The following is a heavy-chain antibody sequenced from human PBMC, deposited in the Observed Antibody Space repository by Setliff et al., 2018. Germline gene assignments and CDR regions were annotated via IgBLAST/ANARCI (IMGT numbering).Heavy chain of an antibody. V-gene: IGHV3-48*01. CDR3: ARDYQQWLAGDFDY. J-gene: IGHJ4*02. CDR2: ISSSSTI. CDR1: GFTFSSYS. Sequence: LSLSCAASGFTFSSYSMNWVRQAPGKGLEWVSYISSSSTIYYADSVKGRFTISRDNAKNSLYLQMNSLRAEDTAVYYCARDYQQWLAGDFDYCGQGTLVTVSS. D-gene: IGHD6-19*01.